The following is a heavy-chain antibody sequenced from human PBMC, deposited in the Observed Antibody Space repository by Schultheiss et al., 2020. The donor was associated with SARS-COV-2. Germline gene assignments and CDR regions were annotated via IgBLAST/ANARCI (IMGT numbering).Heavy chain of an antibody. CDR1: GGSISSFY. CDR2: IYYSGST. CDR3: ARGSRFSYYGMDV. V-gene: IGHV4-59*12. J-gene: IGHJ6*02. D-gene: IGHD6-13*01. Sequence: SETLSLTCTVSGGSISSFYWSWIRQPPGKGLEWIGYIYYSGSTNYNPSLKSRVTMSVDTSKNQFSLKLSSVTAADTAVYYCARGSRFSYYGMDVWGQGTTVTVSS.